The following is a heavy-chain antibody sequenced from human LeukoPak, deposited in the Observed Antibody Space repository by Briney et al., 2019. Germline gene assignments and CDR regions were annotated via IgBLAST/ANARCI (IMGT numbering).Heavy chain of an antibody. CDR3: VKVIATYDILTGYYDY. CDR1: GFTFSSYG. Sequence: PGGSLRLSCAASGFTFSSYGMHWVRQAPGKGLEWVAFIRYDGSNKYYADSVKGRFTISRDNSKNTLYLQMNSLRAEDTAVYYCVKVIATYDILTGYYDYWGQGTLVTVSS. J-gene: IGHJ4*02. CDR2: IRYDGSNK. V-gene: IGHV3-30*02. D-gene: IGHD3-9*01.